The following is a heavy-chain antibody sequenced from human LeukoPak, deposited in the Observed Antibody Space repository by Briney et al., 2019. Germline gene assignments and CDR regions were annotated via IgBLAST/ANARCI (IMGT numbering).Heavy chain of an antibody. CDR3: ARDYNVHWSVDY. J-gene: IGHJ4*02. D-gene: IGHD3-10*01. Sequence: SLRLSCAASGLTFNSYHIHWVRPAPGKGQGWVALISPNGNNKHYPDSVKGRFTLSRDNSMNTLNLQMNSLRVEDTALYYCARDYNVHWSVDYWGQGTLVTVSS. CDR2: ISPNGNNK. V-gene: IGHV3-30*04. CDR1: GLTFNSYH.